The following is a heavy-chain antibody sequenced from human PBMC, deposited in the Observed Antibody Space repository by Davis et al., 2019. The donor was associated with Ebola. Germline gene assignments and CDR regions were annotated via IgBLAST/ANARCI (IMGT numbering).Heavy chain of an antibody. D-gene: IGHD6-6*01. CDR3: ARGFIAARPGYYYGMDV. CDR2: ISSSSSYI. J-gene: IGHJ6*02. Sequence: GGSLRLSCAASGFTFSNAWMNWVRQAPGKGLEWVSSISSSSSYIYYADSVKGRFTISRDNAKNSLYLQMNSLRAEDTAVYYCARGFIAARPGYYYGMDVWGQGTTVTVSS. CDR1: GFTFSNAW. V-gene: IGHV3-21*01.